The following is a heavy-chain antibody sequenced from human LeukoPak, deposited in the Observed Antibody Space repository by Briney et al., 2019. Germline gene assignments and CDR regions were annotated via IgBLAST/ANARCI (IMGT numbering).Heavy chain of an antibody. J-gene: IGHJ4*02. CDR1: GFTFSTYS. V-gene: IGHV3-21*04. D-gene: IGHD6-25*01. CDR2: ISSSSRYI. Sequence: GGSLRLSCTASGFTFSTYSMNWVRQAPGKGLEWVSSISSSSRYIHYADSLKDRFTIFRDNAKNSLFLQMNSLQAEDTAVYYCAPDLRGSASSLDDWGQGTLVTVSS. CDR3: APDLRGSASSLDD.